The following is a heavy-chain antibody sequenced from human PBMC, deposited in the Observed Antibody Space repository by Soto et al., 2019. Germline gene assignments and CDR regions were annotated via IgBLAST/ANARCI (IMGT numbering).Heavy chain of an antibody. CDR2: IKQDGSEK. V-gene: IGHV3-7*03. J-gene: IGHJ6*02. CDR1: GFIFSSYW. CDR3: ARGPYSSSSYVMDV. D-gene: IGHD6-6*01. Sequence: EVQLVESGGGLVQPGGSLRLSCAASGFIFSSYWMSWVRQAPGKGLEWVANIKQDGSEKYYVDSVKGRFTISRDNAKNSLYLQMNSLRAEDTAVYYCARGPYSSSSYVMDVWGQGTTVTVSS.